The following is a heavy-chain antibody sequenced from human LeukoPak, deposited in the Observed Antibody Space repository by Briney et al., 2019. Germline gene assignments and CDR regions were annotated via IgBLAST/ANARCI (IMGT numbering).Heavy chain of an antibody. D-gene: IGHD3-10*01. V-gene: IGHV3-30*02. Sequence: GGSLRLSCTVSGFTVSSNSMSWVRQAPGKGLEWVAFIRYDGSNKYYADSVKGRFTISRDNSKNTLYLQMNSLRAEDTAVYYCAKDWASMVLDYWGQGTLVSVSS. CDR1: GFTVSSNS. CDR3: AKDWASMVLDY. J-gene: IGHJ4*02. CDR2: IRYDGSNK.